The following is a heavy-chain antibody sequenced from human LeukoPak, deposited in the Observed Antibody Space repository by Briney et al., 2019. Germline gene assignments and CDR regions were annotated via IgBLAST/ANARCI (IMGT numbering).Heavy chain of an antibody. J-gene: IGHJ4*02. CDR3: EGTYYYDSSDDY. V-gene: IGHV3-23*01. D-gene: IGHD3-22*01. CDR1: GFTFRSYA. CDR2: ISGSGTST. Sequence: GGSLRLSCAASGFTFRSYALSWVRQAPGKGLEWVLAISGSGTSTYYADSVKGRFTISRDNSKNTLYLQMNSLRAEDTAVYYCEGTYYYDSSDDYWGQGTLVTVSS.